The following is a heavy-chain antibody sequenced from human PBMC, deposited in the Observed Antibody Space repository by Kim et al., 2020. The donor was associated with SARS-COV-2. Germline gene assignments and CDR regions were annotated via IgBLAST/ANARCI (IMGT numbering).Heavy chain of an antibody. CDR2: LSFDGTNK. D-gene: IGHD3-16*01. J-gene: IGHJ6*02. Sequence: GGSLRLFCAASGFTFSSYAVHWVRQAPGKGLEWVAVLSFDGTNKYYADSVKGRFTISRDNSKNTLYLQMNSLRAEDTAVYYCARVLGGGLSDYYGMDVWGQGTTVTVSS. CDR3: ARVLGGGLSDYYGMDV. CDR1: GFTFSSYA. V-gene: IGHV3-30*04.